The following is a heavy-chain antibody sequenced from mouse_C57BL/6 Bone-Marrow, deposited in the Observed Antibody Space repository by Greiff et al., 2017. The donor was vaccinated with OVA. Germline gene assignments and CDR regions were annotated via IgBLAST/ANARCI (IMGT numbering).Heavy chain of an antibody. D-gene: IGHD1-1*02. Sequence: QVQLQQPGAELVKPGASVMLSCKASGYTFTSYWMHWVKQRPGRGLEWIGRIDPNSGGTKYNEKFKSKATLTVDKPSSTSNMQLSSLTSEDSAVYYCARGKGLWWGYFDVWGTGTTVTVSS. CDR3: ARGKGLWWGYFDV. J-gene: IGHJ1*03. V-gene: IGHV1-72*01. CDR1: GYTFTSYW. CDR2: IDPNSGGT.